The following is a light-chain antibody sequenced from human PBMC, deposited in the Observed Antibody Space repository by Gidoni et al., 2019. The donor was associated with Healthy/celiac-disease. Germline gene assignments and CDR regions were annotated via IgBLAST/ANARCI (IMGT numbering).Light chain of an antibody. V-gene: IGKV3-11*01. CDR2: DAS. Sequence: EIVLTQSPATLSLSPGERATLPCRASQSVSSYLAWYQQKPGQAPRLLIYDASNRATGIPARFSGSVSGTDFPLTISSLEPEDFAVYYCQQRSNWPPALTFGGGTKVEIK. J-gene: IGKJ4*01. CDR3: QQRSNWPPALT. CDR1: QSVSSY.